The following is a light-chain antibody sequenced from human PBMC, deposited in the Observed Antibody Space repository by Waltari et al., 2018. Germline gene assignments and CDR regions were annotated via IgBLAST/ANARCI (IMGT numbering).Light chain of an antibody. Sequence: WYQQKSGQSPVLVIDEDAKRPSGIPERFSGCNSGNTATLTISGTQAMDEADYYCQTWDINTGIFGGGTKLTVL. CDR2: EDA. J-gene: IGLJ2*01. CDR3: QTWDINTGI. V-gene: IGLV3-1*01.